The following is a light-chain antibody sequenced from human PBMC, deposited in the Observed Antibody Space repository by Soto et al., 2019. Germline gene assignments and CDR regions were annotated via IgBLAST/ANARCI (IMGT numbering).Light chain of an antibody. CDR2: ASS. Sequence: EIPMTQSPSSLSASVGDRVTITCRASQSISSYLNWYQQKPGKAPKLLIYASSSLQSGVPSRFSGSGSGTDVTLTISSLQPEDGATYYGQQRYSTPLTFGGGTKVDIK. CDR1: QSISSY. CDR3: QQRYSTPLT. J-gene: IGKJ4*01. V-gene: IGKV1-39*01.